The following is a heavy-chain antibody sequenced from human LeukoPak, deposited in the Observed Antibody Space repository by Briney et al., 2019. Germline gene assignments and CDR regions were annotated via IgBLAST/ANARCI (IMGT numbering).Heavy chain of an antibody. CDR2: ISGSGSST. J-gene: IGHJ4*02. D-gene: IGHD2-15*01. V-gene: IGHV3-23*01. Sequence: GGSLRLSCAASGFTFSTYAMNWVRQAPGKGLEWVSGISGSGSSTFYTDSVKGRFTSRDNSKNTLYLQMNSLRAEDTAVYYCAKAVGEVYYFDYWGQGTLVTVSS. CDR3: AKAVGEVYYFDY. CDR1: GFTFSTYA.